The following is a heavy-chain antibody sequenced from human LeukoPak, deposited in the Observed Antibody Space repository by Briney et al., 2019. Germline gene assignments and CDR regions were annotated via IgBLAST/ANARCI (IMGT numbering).Heavy chain of an antibody. CDR2: INPHSGGT. D-gene: IGHD3-22*01. V-gene: IGHV1-2*02. CDR1: GYTFAGYY. CDR3: ARPRVDYYDSSGYHYFDY. J-gene: IGHJ4*02. Sequence: ASVKVTCKAAGYTFAGYYMHWVRQAPGQGPEWMGWINPHSGGTNYAQKFQGRVTMTRDTSISTAYMELSRLRSDDTAVYYCARPRVDYYDSSGYHYFDYWGQGTLVTVSS.